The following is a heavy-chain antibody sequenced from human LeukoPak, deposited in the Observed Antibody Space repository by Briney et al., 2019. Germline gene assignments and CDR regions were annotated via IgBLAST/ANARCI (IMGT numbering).Heavy chain of an antibody. CDR3: AKGSSSSRPYYFDY. V-gene: IGHV3-23*01. D-gene: IGHD6-6*01. Sequence: GGSLRLSCAASGFSFSYYAMSWVRQAPGKGLEWVSAITHSSSDTFHADSVQGRFTISRDNSKTTLYLQMDSLRAEDTATYYCAKGSSSSRPYYFDYWGQGTLVTVSP. CDR1: GFSFSYYA. J-gene: IGHJ4*02. CDR2: ITHSSSDT.